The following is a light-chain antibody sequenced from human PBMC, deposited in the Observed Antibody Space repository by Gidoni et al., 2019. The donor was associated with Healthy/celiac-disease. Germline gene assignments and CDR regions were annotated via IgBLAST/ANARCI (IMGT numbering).Light chain of an antibody. Sequence: DIQMTQSPSTLSASVGDRVTITCRASQSISSWLAWYQQKPGKAPKLLIYKASSVESGVPSRFSGSGSGTEFTLTISSLQPDDFATDYCQQYNSPMYSFGQGTKLEIK. CDR3: QQYNSPMYS. CDR2: KAS. CDR1: QSISSW. V-gene: IGKV1-5*03. J-gene: IGKJ2*03.